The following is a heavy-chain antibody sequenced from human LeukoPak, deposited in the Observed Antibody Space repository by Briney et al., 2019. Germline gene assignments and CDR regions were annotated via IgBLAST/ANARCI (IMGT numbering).Heavy chain of an antibody. Sequence: GGSLRLSCAASGFTFSSYGMHWVRQAPGKGLEWVAFIRYDGSNKYYADSVKGRFTISRDNSKNTLYLQMNSLRAEDTAVYYCAKDLEYSSSSDPHYWYFDLWGRGTLVTVSS. V-gene: IGHV3-30*02. J-gene: IGHJ2*01. CDR3: AKDLEYSSSSDPHYWYFDL. CDR1: GFTFSSYG. D-gene: IGHD6-6*01. CDR2: IRYDGSNK.